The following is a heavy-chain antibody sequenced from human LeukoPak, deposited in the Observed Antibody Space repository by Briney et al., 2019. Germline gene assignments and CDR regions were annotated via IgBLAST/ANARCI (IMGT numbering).Heavy chain of an antibody. J-gene: IGHJ3*02. CDR3: ARSGYSGYDDAFDI. CDR2: IYYSGST. CDR1: GGSISSYY. V-gene: IGHV4-59*08. D-gene: IGHD5-12*01. Sequence: SETLSLTCTASGGSISSYYWSWIRQPPGKGLEWIGYIYYSGSTNYNPSLKSRVTISVDTSKNQFSLKLSSVTAADTAVHYCARSGYSGYDDAFDIWGQGTMVTVSS.